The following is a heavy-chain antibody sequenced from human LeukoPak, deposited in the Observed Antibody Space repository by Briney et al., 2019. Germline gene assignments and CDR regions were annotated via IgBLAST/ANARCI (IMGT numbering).Heavy chain of an antibody. CDR1: GYTFTSYG. D-gene: IGHD3-22*01. J-gene: IGHJ4*02. CDR2: ISAYNGNT. CDR3: ARDYYDSSGHYERVQRY. Sequence: ASVKVSCKASGYTFTSYGISWVRQAPGQGLEWMGWISAYNGNTNYAQKLQGRVTMTTDTSTSTAYMELRSLRSDDTAVYYCARDYYDSSGHYERVQRYWGQGTLVTVSS. V-gene: IGHV1-18*01.